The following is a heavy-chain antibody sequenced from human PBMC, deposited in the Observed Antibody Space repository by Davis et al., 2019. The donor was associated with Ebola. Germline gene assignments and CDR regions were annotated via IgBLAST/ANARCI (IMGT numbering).Heavy chain of an antibody. D-gene: IGHD5-18*01. CDR2: TYYSSKWYN. CDR1: GDSVPGGSGA. Sequence: HSQTLSLTCAISGDSVPGGSGAWNWPRQSPLTGLEWLGRTYYSSKWYNDYAAYVKSRITTNPDTSKNQFTRQLNSVTPEETALYYCARGWLRGGMDVWGEGTTVTV. V-gene: IGHV6-1*01. J-gene: IGHJ6*02. CDR3: ARGWLRGGMDV.